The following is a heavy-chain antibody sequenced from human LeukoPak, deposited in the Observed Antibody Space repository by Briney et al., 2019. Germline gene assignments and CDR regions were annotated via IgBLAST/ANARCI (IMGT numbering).Heavy chain of an antibody. CDR2: INHSGST. D-gene: IGHD1-1*01. Sequence: SETLSLTCAVYGGSFSGYHWSWIRQPPGKGLEWIGEINHSGSTNYNPSLKSRVTISVDTSKNQFSLKLSSVTAADTAVYYCARGWMRYYYMDVWGKGTTVTVSS. V-gene: IGHV4-34*01. CDR3: ARGWMRYYYMDV. J-gene: IGHJ6*03. CDR1: GGSFSGYH.